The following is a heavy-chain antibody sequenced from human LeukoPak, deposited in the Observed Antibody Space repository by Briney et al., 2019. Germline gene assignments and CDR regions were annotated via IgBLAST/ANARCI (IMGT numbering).Heavy chain of an antibody. CDR1: GIIFSNYW. Sequence: GGSLRLSCAASGIIFSNYWMSWVRQAPGKGLEWVANIKQDGSEKYYVDSVRGRFTISRDNAKNSLYLQMNSLRAEDTAVYYCATSFSTPANYWGQGTLVTVSS. J-gene: IGHJ4*02. D-gene: IGHD2-2*01. CDR3: ATSFSTPANY. CDR2: IKQDGSEK. V-gene: IGHV3-7*01.